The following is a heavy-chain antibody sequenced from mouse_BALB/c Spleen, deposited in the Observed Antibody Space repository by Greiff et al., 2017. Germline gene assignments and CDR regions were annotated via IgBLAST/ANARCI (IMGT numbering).Heavy chain of an antibody. CDR1: GYTFSSYW. CDR3: ARKGLPDAMDY. Sequence: QVQLQQSGAELMKPGASVKISCKATGYTFSSYWIEWVKQRPGHGLEWIGEILPGSGSTNYNEKFKGKATFTADTSSNTAYMQLSSLTSEDSAVYYCARKGLPDAMDYWGQGTSVTVSS. V-gene: IGHV1-9*01. D-gene: IGHD3-1*01. J-gene: IGHJ4*01. CDR2: ILPGSGST.